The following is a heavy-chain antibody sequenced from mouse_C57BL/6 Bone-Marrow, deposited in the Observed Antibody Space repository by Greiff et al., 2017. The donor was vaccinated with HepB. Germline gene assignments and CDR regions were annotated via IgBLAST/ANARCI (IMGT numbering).Heavy chain of an antibody. J-gene: IGHJ2*01. CDR2: IHPNSGST. CDR1: GYTFTSYW. V-gene: IGHV1-64*01. D-gene: IGHD2-4*01. Sequence: QVQLQQPGAELVKPGASVKLSCKASGYTFTSYWMHWVKQRPGQGLEWIGMIHPNSGSTNYNEKFKSKATLTVDKSSSTAYMQLSSLTSEDSAVYYCARYDYDGGRFDYWGQGTTLTVSS. CDR3: ARYDYDGGRFDY.